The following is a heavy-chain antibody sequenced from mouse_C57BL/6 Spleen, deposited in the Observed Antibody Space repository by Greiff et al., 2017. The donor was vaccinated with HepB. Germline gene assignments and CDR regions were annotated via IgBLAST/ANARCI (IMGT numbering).Heavy chain of an antibody. CDR2: IYPGSGNT. V-gene: IGHV1-76*01. CDR3: ARGGSNQYYFDY. CDR1: GYTFTDYY. J-gene: IGHJ2*01. Sequence: QVQLKESGAELVRPGASVKLSCKASGYTFTDYYINWVKQRPGQGLEWIARIYPGSGNTYYNEKFKGKATLTAEKSSSTAYMQLSSLTSEDSAVYFCARGGSNQYYFDYWGQGTTLTVSS. D-gene: IGHD2-5*01.